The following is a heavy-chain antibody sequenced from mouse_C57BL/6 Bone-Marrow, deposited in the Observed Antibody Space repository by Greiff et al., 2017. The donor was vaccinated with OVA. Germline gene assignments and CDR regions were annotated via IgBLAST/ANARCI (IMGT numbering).Heavy chain of an antibody. D-gene: IGHD1-1*01. CDR1: GYAFSSSW. CDR2: IYPGDGDT. V-gene: IGHV1-82*01. J-gene: IGHJ4*01. CDR3: ARLDTTRD. Sequence: VQLQQSGPELVKPGASVKISCKASGYAFSSSWMNWVKQRPGKGLEWIGRIYPGDGDTNYNGKFKGKATLTADKSSSTAYMQLSSLTFEDSAVYFCARLDTTRDWGQGTSVTVSS.